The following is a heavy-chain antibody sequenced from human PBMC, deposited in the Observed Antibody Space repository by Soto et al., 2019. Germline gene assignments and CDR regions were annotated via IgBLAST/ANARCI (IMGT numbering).Heavy chain of an antibody. D-gene: IGHD2-21*01. Sequence: ASVKVSCKASGYTFTSYYMHWVRQAPGQGLEWMGIINPSGGSASYAQKFQGRVTMTRDTSTSTVYMELSSLRSEDTAVYYCAWCRIAQVKEAHYYYYYGKDVWGQGTTVTVSS. CDR2: INPSGGSA. J-gene: IGHJ6*02. CDR1: GYTFTSYY. CDR3: AWCRIAQVKEAHYYYYYGKDV. V-gene: IGHV1-46*01.